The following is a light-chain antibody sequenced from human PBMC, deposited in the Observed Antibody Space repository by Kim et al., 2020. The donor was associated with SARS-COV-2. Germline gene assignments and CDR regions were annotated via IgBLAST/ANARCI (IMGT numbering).Light chain of an antibody. J-gene: IGLJ1*01. V-gene: IGLV3-1*01. Sequence: VSQGTTASITCSGDKLGDKYACWYQQKPGQSPVLVIYQDSKRHSGIPERFSGSNSGNTATLTISGTQAMDEADYYCQAWDSSTANVFGTGTKVTVL. CDR2: QDS. CDR1: KLGDKY. CDR3: QAWDSSTANV.